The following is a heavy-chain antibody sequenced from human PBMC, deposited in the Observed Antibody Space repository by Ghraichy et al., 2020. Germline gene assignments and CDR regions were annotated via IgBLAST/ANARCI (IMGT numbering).Heavy chain of an antibody. D-gene: IGHD7-27*01. Sequence: LSLTCTGSGGSISSADYYWGWIRQHPGKGLEWIGNIYYSGRTYSNPSLKSRVTIALDMSKNQFSLKLSSVTDADAAVYYCATAARTGDGGRGFFDYWGQGTLLTVSS. J-gene: IGHJ4*02. CDR1: GGSISSADYY. CDR2: IYYSGRT. CDR3: ATAARTGDGGRGFFDY. V-gene: IGHV4-31*03.